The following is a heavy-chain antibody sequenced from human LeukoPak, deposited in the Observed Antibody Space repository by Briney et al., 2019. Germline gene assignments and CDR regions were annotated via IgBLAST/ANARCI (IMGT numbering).Heavy chain of an antibody. V-gene: IGHV3-30*18. CDR3: AKASRDSYDISTEPRPYYYYGMDV. Sequence: GRSLRLSCAASGFTFSSYGMHWVRQAPGKGLEWVAVISYDGSNKYYADSVKGRFTISRDNSKNTLSLQLNSLRAEDTAVYYCAKASRDSYDISTEPRPYYYYGMDVWGQGTTVTVSS. CDR1: GFTFSSYG. CDR2: ISYDGSNK. D-gene: IGHD3-9*01. J-gene: IGHJ6*02.